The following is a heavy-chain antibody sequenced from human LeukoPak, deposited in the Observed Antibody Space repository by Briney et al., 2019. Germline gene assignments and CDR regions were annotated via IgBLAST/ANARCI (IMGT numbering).Heavy chain of an antibody. J-gene: IGHJ4*02. V-gene: IGHV3-74*01. CDR1: GFTFSSYW. CDR3: ARSVVITTFDY. CDR2: INSDGSST. Sequence: GGSLRLSCAASGFTFSSYWMHWVRQAPGKGLVWVSRINSDGSSTSYADSVKGRFTISRDNSKNTLYLQMNSLRAEDTAVYYCARSVVITTFDYWGQGTLVTVSS. D-gene: IGHD3-22*01.